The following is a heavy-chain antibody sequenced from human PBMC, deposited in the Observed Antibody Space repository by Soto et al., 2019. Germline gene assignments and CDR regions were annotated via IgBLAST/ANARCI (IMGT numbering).Heavy chain of an antibody. Sequence: GGSLRLSCAASGFTFSSYAMSWVRQAPGKGLEWVSAISGSGGSTYYADSVKGRFTISRDNSKNTLYLQMNSLRAEDTAVYYCAKIVRYGPTPPYFDYWGQGTLVTVSS. CDR2: ISGSGGST. J-gene: IGHJ4*02. D-gene: IGHD5-18*01. V-gene: IGHV3-23*01. CDR1: GFTFSSYA. CDR3: AKIVRYGPTPPYFDY.